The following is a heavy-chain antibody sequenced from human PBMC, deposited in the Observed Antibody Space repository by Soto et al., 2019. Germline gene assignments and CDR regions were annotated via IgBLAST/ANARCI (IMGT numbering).Heavy chain of an antibody. Sequence: QVQLQESGPGLVKPSETLSLTCIVSGGSISNYYWSWIRQPPGKGLEWIGYIYYSGSTNYNPSLPSRVTISVDTSKDQSSLKLSSVTAADTAVYYCARHRYSYGVYYFDYWGQGTLVTVSS. V-gene: IGHV4-59*08. CDR2: IYYSGST. J-gene: IGHJ4*02. CDR3: ARHRYSYGVYYFDY. D-gene: IGHD5-18*01. CDR1: GGSISNYY.